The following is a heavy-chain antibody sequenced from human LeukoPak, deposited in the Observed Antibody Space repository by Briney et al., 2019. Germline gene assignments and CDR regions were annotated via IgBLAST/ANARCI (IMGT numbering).Heavy chain of an antibody. V-gene: IGHV4-31*03. CDR1: GGSITSGRYY. CDR3: ARDPRGDITGTTFDR. CDR2: VSYSGST. Sequence: PSETLSLTCTLSGGSITSGRYYWTWIRQHPQRGLEWIGYVSYSGSTSYNSSLKSRLTISADTSKNQFYLRLTSVTAADTAVYYCARDPRGDITGTTFDRWGQGTLVTVSS. J-gene: IGHJ5*02. D-gene: IGHD1-20*01.